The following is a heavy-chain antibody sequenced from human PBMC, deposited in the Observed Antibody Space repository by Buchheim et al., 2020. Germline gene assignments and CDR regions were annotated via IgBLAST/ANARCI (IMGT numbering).Heavy chain of an antibody. V-gene: IGHV4-34*01. J-gene: IGHJ5*02. CDR2: INHSGST. CDR3: ARGSGDTGNDYGDYHWFDP. Sequence: QVQLQQWGAGLLKPSETLSLTCAVYGGSFSGYYWSWIRQPPGKGLEWIGEINHSGSTNYNPSLKSRVTISVDTSKNQFSLKLSSVTAADTAVYYCARGSGDTGNDYGDYHWFDPWGQGTL. D-gene: IGHD4-17*01. CDR1: GGSFSGYY.